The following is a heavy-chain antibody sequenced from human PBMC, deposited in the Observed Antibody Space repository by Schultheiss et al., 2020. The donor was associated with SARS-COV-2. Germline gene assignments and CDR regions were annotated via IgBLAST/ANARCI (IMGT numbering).Heavy chain of an antibody. CDR1: GYSFTGYY. CDR3: ASSPRTAELTFPGRDYYYGMDV. V-gene: IGHV1-69*13. Sequence: SVKVSCKASGYSFTGYYMHWVRQAPGQGLEWMGGIIPIFGTANYAQKFQGRVTITADESTSTAYMELSSLRSEDTAVYYCASSPRTAELTFPGRDYYYGMDVWGQGTTVTVSS. D-gene: IGHD3-16*01. J-gene: IGHJ6*02. CDR2: IIPIFGTA.